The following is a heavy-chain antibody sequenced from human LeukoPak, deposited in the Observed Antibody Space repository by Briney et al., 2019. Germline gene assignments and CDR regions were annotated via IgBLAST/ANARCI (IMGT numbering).Heavy chain of an antibody. CDR2: ISSSSYI. CDR3: ARVGYSGYDYYYMDV. CDR1: GFTFSSYS. J-gene: IGHJ6*03. Sequence: GGSLRLSCAASGFTFSSYSMNWVRQAPGKGLEWVSSISSSSYIYYADSVKGRFTISRDNAKNSLYLQMNSLRAEDTAVYYCARVGYSGYDYYYMDVWGKGTTVTVSS. D-gene: IGHD5-12*01. V-gene: IGHV3-21*01.